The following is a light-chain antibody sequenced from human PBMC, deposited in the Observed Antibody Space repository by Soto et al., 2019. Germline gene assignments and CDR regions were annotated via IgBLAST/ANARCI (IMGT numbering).Light chain of an antibody. J-gene: IGLJ1*01. CDR2: EVD. CDR1: SSDIGSYNV. Sequence: QSVLTQPASVSGSPGQSITISCTGTSSDIGSYNVVSWYQQHPGTAPKLMIYEVDKRPSGVSHRFSGSKSGNTASLTISGLQAEDEADYYCCSYAGSTTLYVFGTGTKVTVL. CDR3: CSYAGSTTLYV. V-gene: IGLV2-23*02.